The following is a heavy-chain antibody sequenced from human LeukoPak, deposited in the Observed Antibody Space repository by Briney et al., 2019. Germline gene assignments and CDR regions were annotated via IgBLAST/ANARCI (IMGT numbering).Heavy chain of an antibody. CDR1: GYSISSGYY. CDR3: ASCMAGYYSFNY. V-gene: IGHV4-38-2*02. CDR2: IYHSGST. Sequence: SETLSLTCTVSGYSISSGYYWGWIRQPPGKGLEWIGSIYHSGSTYYNPSLKSRVTISVDTSKNQVSLKLSSVTAADTALYYCASCMAGYYSFNYWGQGTLVTVSS. D-gene: IGHD3-9*01. J-gene: IGHJ4*02.